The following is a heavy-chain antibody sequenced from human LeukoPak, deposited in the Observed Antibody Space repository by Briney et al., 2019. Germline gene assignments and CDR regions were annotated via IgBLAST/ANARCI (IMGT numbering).Heavy chain of an antibody. CDR1: GFTFSNYW. CDR2: IKQDGGEK. V-gene: IGHV3-7*01. Sequence: GSLRLTCAASGFTFSNYWMTWVRQAPGKGLEWVANIKQDGGEKYYVDSVKGRFTISRDNAKNSLYLQMNTLRAEDTAVYYCARDAGYNSGWYYSYWGQGTLVTVSS. J-gene: IGHJ4*02. D-gene: IGHD6-19*01. CDR3: ARDAGYNSGWYYSY.